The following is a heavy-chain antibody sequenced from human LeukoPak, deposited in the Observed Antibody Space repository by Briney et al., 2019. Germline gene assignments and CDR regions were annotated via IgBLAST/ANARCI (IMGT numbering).Heavy chain of an antibody. CDR2: IKQDGSEN. CDR1: GFTFSSYW. J-gene: IGHJ6*03. V-gene: IGHV3-7*01. CDR3: AREVCSRTSCYYYYYHYMDV. Sequence: PGGSLRLSCAASGFTFSSYWMSWVRQAPGKGLEWVANIKQDGSENSYVDSVKGRFTISRDNAKNSLFLQMNSLRVEDTAVYYCAREVCSRTSCYYYYYHYMDVWGKGTTVTVSS. D-gene: IGHD2-2*01.